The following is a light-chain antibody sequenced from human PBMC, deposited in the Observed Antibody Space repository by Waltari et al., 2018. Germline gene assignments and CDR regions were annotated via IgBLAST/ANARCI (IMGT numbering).Light chain of an antibody. CDR1: QSIGTC. Sequence: DIQMTQSPSTLSASVGDRVNITCRASQSIGTCLAWYQQKPGNAPKFLIYGATTLESGVRSRFSGSGSGTEFTLTISSLQPYDFATYYCQRYNSYPITFGPGTKVDI. J-gene: IGKJ3*01. V-gene: IGKV1-5*03. CDR2: GAT. CDR3: QRYNSYPIT.